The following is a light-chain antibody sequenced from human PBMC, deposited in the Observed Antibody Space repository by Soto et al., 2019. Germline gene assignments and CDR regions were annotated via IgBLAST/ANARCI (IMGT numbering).Light chain of an antibody. J-gene: IGKJ2*01. Sequence: EIVMTQSPATLSVSPGERATLSCRASQSVSSNLAWYQQKPGQAPRLLIYGAYTRATVIPARFSGSGSGTEFTLTISSLQSEDFAVYYWQQYNNWPPGTFGQGTKLEIK. CDR2: GAY. CDR3: QQYNNWPPGT. CDR1: QSVSSN. V-gene: IGKV3-15*01.